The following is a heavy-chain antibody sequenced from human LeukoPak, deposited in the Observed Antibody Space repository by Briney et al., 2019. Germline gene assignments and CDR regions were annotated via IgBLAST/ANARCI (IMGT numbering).Heavy chain of an antibody. D-gene: IGHD6-6*01. V-gene: IGHV1-2*02. CDR2: IDPNSGGT. CDR3: ARDRGSWQLVWFDP. CDR1: GYTFTGYY. Sequence: ASVKVSCKASGYTFTGYYMHWVRQAPGQGLEWMGWIDPNSGGTNYAQKFQGRVTMTRDTSISTAYMELSRLRSDDTAVYYCARDRGSWQLVWFDPWGQGTLVTVSS. J-gene: IGHJ5*02.